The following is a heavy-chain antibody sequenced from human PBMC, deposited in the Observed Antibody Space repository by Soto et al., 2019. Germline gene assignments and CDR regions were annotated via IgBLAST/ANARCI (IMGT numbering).Heavy chain of an antibody. J-gene: IGHJ4*02. CDR2: ISNSGYGT. V-gene: IGHV3-23*01. D-gene: IGHD3-10*01. CDR1: GFTFSTYA. Sequence: EVQLLESGGGLVQPGGSLRLSCAASGFTFSTYAMTWVRQAPGKGLEWVSSISNSGYGTYYADSVKGRFTISRDNSWNTLYLQMNSLRAEDTARYYCARIASGSYTDNWGQGTLVTVSS. CDR3: ARIASGSYTDN.